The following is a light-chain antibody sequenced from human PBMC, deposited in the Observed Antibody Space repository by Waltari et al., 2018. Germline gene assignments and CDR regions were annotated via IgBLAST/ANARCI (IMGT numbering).Light chain of an antibody. CDR1: NSNIGGNS. CDR2: NDN. J-gene: IGLJ3*02. CDR3: AVWDDSLGGV. Sequence: QSVLTQPPSVSGTPGQRVTISCSGSNSNIGGNSVNWYQQLPGKAPKLLIYNDNQGPPGVPDRFSASKSGTSASLAITGLQSEDEADYYCAVWDDSLGGVFGGGTKLTVL. V-gene: IGLV1-44*01.